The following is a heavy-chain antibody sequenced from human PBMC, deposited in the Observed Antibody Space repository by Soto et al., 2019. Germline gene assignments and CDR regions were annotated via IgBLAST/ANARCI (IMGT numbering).Heavy chain of an antibody. CDR2: ISYDGSNK. J-gene: IGHJ4*02. CDR3: ARDVLDPYCTNGVCFTLAY. CDR1: GFTFSSYA. Sequence: QVQLVESGGGVVQPGRSLRLSCAASGFTFSSYAMHWVRQAPGKGLEWVAVISYDGSNKYYADSVKGRFTISRDNSKNRLNLQMNTLRAEDTVVYYCARDVLDPYCTNGVCFTLAYWGRETLSPSPQ. V-gene: IGHV3-30-3*01. D-gene: IGHD2-8*01.